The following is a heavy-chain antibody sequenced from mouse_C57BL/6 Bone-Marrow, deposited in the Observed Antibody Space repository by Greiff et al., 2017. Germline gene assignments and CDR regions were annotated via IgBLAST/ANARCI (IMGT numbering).Heavy chain of an antibody. J-gene: IGHJ1*03. CDR1: GYTFTSYW. Sequence: QVQLQQPGAELVKPGASVKMSCKASGYTFTSYWITWVKQMPGQGLEWIGDIYPGSGGTNYNEKFKSKATLTVDTSSSTAYMQLSSLTSEDSAVYYCERACYSNYWYLDVWGTGTTVTVSS. CDR2: IYPGSGGT. V-gene: IGHV1-55*01. D-gene: IGHD2-5*01. CDR3: ERACYSNYWYLDV.